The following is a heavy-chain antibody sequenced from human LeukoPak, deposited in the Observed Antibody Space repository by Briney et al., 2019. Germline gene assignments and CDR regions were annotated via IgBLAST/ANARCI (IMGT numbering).Heavy chain of an antibody. V-gene: IGHV5-51*01. D-gene: IGHD2-15*01. CDR1: GYSFTTYW. J-gene: IGHJ4*02. CDR2: IYPGDSDT. CDR3: ARHSCSGGTCHTDY. Sequence: GESLKISCKGSGYSFTTYWIGWVRQMPGEGLEWMGIIYPGDSDTRYSPSFQGQVTISADKSISTAYLQWSSLKASDTARYYCARHSCSGGTCHTDYWGQGTLVSVSS.